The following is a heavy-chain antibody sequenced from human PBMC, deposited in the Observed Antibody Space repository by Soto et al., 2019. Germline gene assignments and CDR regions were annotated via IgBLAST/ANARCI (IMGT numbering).Heavy chain of an antibody. J-gene: IGHJ4*02. CDR3: ARDGAWDIVATPFDY. Sequence: ASVKVSCKASGYSFTSYYMHWVRQAPGQGLEWMGIINPSGGSTSYAQKFQRRVTMTRDTSTSTVYMELSSLRSEDTAVYYCARDGAWDIVATPFDYWGQGTLVTLSS. D-gene: IGHD5-12*01. CDR1: GYSFTSYY. CDR2: INPSGGST. V-gene: IGHV1-46*01.